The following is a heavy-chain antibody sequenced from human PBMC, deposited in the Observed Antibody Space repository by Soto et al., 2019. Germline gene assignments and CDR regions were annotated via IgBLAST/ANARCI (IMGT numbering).Heavy chain of an antibody. D-gene: IGHD2-15*01. CDR3: ARVCSGGSCDYAFDI. J-gene: IGHJ3*02. V-gene: IGHV1-69*02. Sequence: QVQLVQSGAEVKKPGSSVKVSCKASGGTFSSYTISWVRQAPGQGLEWMGRIIPILGIANYAQKFQGRVTITADKSTSTAYMELSSLRSEDTAVYYCARVCSGGSCDYAFDIWGQGTMVTVSS. CDR1: GGTFSSYT. CDR2: IIPILGIA.